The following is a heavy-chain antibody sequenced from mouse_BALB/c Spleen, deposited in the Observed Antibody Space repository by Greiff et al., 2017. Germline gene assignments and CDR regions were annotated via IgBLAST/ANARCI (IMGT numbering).Heavy chain of an antibody. CDR1: GFTFSDYY. V-gene: IGHV5-4*02. CDR2: ISDGGSYT. CDR3: ARDPGDGSSYVDWYFDV. Sequence: DVMVVESGGGLVKPGGSLKLSCAASGFTFSDYYMYWVRQTPEKRLEWVATISDGGSYTYYPASVKGRFTISRDNAKNNLYLKMSSLKSEDTAMYYCARDPGDGSSYVDWYFDVWGAGTTVTVSS. D-gene: IGHD1-1*01. J-gene: IGHJ1*01.